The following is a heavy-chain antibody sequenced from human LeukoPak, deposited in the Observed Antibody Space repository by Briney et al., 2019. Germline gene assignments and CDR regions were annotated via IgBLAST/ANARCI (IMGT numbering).Heavy chain of an antibody. Sequence: GGSLRLSCAASGFSFSSYRMNWVRQAPGKGLEWVSSVSNSGDYIHYADSVKGRFTISRDNSKNSLYLQMNSLRAEDTALYYCAKGLSIAAAGTSPFDYWGQGTLVTVSS. V-gene: IGHV3-21*04. CDR2: VSNSGDYI. CDR3: AKGLSIAAAGTSPFDY. D-gene: IGHD6-13*01. J-gene: IGHJ4*02. CDR1: GFSFSSYR.